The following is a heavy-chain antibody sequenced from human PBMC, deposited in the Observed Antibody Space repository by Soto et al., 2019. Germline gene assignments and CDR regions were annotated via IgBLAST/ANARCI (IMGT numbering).Heavy chain of an antibody. CDR3: ARDCRGDNCYSRGLHYFDY. CDR2: IIPILDTT. Sequence: QVQLVQSGAEVKKPGSSVKVSCKASGGTFNIFTISWVRQAPGQGLEWMGRIIPILDTTNYAQKFQGRVTSPADKSTGTAYMELSSLTSEDTAVYYCARDCRGDNCYSRGLHYFDYWGQGTLVTVSS. D-gene: IGHD2-15*01. CDR1: GGTFNIFT. J-gene: IGHJ4*02. V-gene: IGHV1-69*08.